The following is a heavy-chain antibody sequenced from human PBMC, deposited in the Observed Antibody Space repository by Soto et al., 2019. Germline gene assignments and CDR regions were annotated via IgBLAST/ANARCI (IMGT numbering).Heavy chain of an antibody. D-gene: IGHD1-26*01. CDR1: GGSISSGENF. CDR3: ARDTGTYPYYFDY. CDR2: IHHSGST. V-gene: IGHV4-30-4*01. Sequence: NPSETRSLTCTVSGGSISSGENFWNWIRQSPGKGLEWIGYIHHSGSTYYNPSLKSRLTISVDTSKNQISLKLNSVTAADTAVYYCARDTGTYPYYFDYWGQGTLVTVSS. J-gene: IGHJ4*02.